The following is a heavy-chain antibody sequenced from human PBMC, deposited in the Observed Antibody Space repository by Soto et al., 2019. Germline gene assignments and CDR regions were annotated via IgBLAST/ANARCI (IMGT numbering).Heavy chain of an antibody. J-gene: IGHJ4*02. CDR3: AGGSGAGTKAPFDY. V-gene: IGHV4-59*01. CDR2: IHYSGST. Sequence: VQLQESGPGLVKPSETLSLTCTVSGGSISGYYWSWIRQSPGKGMAWIGYIHYSGSTNYNPSLKSRVTISVDTSKNQLSLKLSSVTAADTAVYYCAGGSGAGTKAPFDYWGQGTLVTVSS. CDR1: GGSISGYY. D-gene: IGHD6-13*01.